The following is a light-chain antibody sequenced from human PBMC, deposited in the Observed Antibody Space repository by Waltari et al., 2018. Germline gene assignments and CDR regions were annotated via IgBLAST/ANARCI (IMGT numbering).Light chain of an antibody. CDR2: KVS. V-gene: IGKV2-30*02. J-gene: IGKJ2*01. CDR1: QSLLHRDGNTY. CDR3: MQATHWPYT. Sequence: DVVMTQSPLSLSVNVGQAATISCSSSQSLLHRDGNTYFNWVHQRPGQSPRRLFYKVSDRDPGVPDRFSGSGSGPDFTLTISRVEAEDAGFFYCMQATHWPYTFGQGTKLEI.